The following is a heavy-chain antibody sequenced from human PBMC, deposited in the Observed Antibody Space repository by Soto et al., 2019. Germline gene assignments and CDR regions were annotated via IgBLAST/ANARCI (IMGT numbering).Heavy chain of an antibody. J-gene: IGHJ4*02. CDR1: GFTFSSYA. Sequence: QVQLVESGGGVVQPGRSLRLSCAASGFTFSSYAMHWVRQAPGKGPEWVAVISYDGSNKYYADSVKGRFTISRDNSKNTLYLQMNSLRAEDTAVYYCARGYYYDSSGYYPPYFDYWGQGTLVTVSS. CDR3: ARGYYYDSSGYYPPYFDY. CDR2: ISYDGSNK. V-gene: IGHV3-30-3*01. D-gene: IGHD3-22*01.